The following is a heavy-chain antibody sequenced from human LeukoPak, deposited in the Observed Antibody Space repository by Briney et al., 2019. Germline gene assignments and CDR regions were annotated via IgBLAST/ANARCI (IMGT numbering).Heavy chain of an antibody. Sequence: PGGSLRLSCAASGFTFSSYSMNWVRQAPGKGLEWVSYISSSSTIYYADSVKGRFTISRDNAKNSLYLQMNSLRAEDTAVYYCARGGLGYCSGGSCHHDYWGQGTLVTVSS. CDR2: ISSSSTI. D-gene: IGHD2-15*01. V-gene: IGHV3-48*01. CDR1: GFTFSSYS. CDR3: ARGGLGYCSGGSCHHDY. J-gene: IGHJ4*02.